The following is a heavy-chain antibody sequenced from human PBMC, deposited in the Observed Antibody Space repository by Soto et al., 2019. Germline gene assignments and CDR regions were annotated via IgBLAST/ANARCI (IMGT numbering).Heavy chain of an antibody. D-gene: IGHD1-26*01. CDR1: GYTFTTYA. V-gene: IGHV1-3*04. CDR2: ISTDNGNT. J-gene: IGHJ3*02. CDR3: ARSSGNYDNAFDI. Sequence: QVQLVQSGAEVKKPGASVRVSCKPSGYTFTTYAMHWVRQAPGQRLEWMGWISTDNGNTKYSQKCPGRVTITRDTSASIAYMELSSLRSEDTAVYYCARSSGNYDNAFDIWGQGTMVSVS.